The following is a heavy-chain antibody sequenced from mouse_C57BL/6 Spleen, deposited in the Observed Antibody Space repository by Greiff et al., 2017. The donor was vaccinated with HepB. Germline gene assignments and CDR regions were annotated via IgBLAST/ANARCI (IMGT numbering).Heavy chain of an antibody. Sequence: EVQLVESGGGLVKPGGSLKLSCAASGFTFSDYGMHWVRQAPEKGLEWVAYISSGSSTIYYADTVKGRFTISRDNAKNTLFLQMTSLRSEDTAMYYCARTTVVAYYFDYWGQGTTLTVSS. V-gene: IGHV5-17*01. J-gene: IGHJ2*01. CDR1: GFTFSDYG. CDR2: ISSGSSTI. CDR3: ARTTVVAYYFDY. D-gene: IGHD1-1*01.